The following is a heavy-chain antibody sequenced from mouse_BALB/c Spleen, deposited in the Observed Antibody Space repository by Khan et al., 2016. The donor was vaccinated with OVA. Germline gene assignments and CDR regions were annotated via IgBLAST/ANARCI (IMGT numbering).Heavy chain of an antibody. V-gene: IGHV1-77*01. J-gene: IGHJ4*01. Sequence: QVQLQQSGAELARPGASVKLSCKASGYTFADFYINWVKQRTGQGLEWIGEIYPGSGNTYYNEKFKGKATLTTDKSSTTAYMHLSSLTSEDSAVYFCARWGGNYKYYYALDYWGQGTSVTVSS. CDR3: ARWGGNYKYYYALDY. CDR2: IYPGSGNT. CDR1: GYTFADFY. D-gene: IGHD2-1*01.